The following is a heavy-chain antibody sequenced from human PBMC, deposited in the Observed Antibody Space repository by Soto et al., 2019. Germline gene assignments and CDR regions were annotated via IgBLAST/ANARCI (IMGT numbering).Heavy chain of an antibody. J-gene: IGHJ6*03. D-gene: IGHD3-10*01. Sequence: SCISKKTRKGLEWIGYIYYSGSTNYNPSLKSRVTISVDTSKKQFSLKLSSVTAADTAVYYCAIAFLWFGHMGDYYYRDV. CDR2: IYYSGST. V-gene: IGHV4-59*01. CDR3: AIAFLWFGHMGDYYYRDV.